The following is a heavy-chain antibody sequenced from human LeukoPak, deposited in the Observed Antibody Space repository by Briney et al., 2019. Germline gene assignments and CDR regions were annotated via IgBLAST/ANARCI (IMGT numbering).Heavy chain of an antibody. CDR3: ARGDIVVVPARLDY. CDR2: INPNSGGT. V-gene: IGHV1-2*02. CDR1: GYTFTGYY. J-gene: IGHJ4*02. D-gene: IGHD2-2*01. Sequence: ASVKVSCTASGYTFTGYYMHWVRQAPGQGLEWMGWINPNSGGTNYAQKFQGRVTMTRDTSISTAYMELGRLRSDDTAVYYCARGDIVVVPARLDYWGQGTLVTVSS.